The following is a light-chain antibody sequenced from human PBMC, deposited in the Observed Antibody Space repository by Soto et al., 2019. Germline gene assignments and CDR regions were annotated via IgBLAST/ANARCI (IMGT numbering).Light chain of an antibody. CDR2: AAS. V-gene: IGKV1-17*03. Sequence: DIQMTQSPSAMSASVGDRVTITCRASQGIGIYLTWFQQKPGKVPKRLIYAASDLQPGVPPTFSGSGSGTDFTLTISCLQSEDFPTYYCQQYYSYSRTFGQWTKVDIK. CDR1: QGIGIY. CDR3: QQYYSYSRT. J-gene: IGKJ1*01.